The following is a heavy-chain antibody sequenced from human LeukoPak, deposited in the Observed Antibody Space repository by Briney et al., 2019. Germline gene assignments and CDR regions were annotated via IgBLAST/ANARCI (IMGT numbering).Heavy chain of an antibody. Sequence: KPSETLSLTCTVSGGSISSGGYYWSWIRQHPGKGLEWIGYIYYSGSTYYNPSLKSRVTISVDTSKNQFSLKLSSVTAADTAVYYCARVFQGPWGAFDIWGQGTMVTVSS. D-gene: IGHD1-26*01. CDR2: IYYSGST. CDR1: GGSISSGGYY. J-gene: IGHJ3*02. CDR3: ARVFQGPWGAFDI. V-gene: IGHV4-31*03.